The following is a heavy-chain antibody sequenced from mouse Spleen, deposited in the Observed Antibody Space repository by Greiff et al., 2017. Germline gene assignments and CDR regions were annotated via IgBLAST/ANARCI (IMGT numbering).Heavy chain of an antibody. Sequence: QVQLQQPGAELVRPGSSVKLSCKASGYTFTSYWMDWVKQRPGQGLEWIGNIYPSDSETHYNQKFKDKATLTVDKSSSTAYMQLSSLTSEDCAVYYCARRDWAYAMDYWGQGTSVTVSS. CDR2: IYPSDSET. J-gene: IGHJ4*01. D-gene: IGHD4-1*01. V-gene: IGHV1-61*01. CDR1: GYTFTSYW. CDR3: ARRDWAYAMDY.